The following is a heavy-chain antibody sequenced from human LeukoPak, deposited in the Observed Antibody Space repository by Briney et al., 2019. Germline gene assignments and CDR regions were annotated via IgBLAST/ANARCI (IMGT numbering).Heavy chain of an antibody. D-gene: IGHD3-22*01. V-gene: IGHV3-23*01. CDR1: GFTFSSYA. J-gene: IGHJ4*02. CDR3: AKWLYYCDSSGYPLTTFDY. Sequence: PGGSLRLSCAASGFTFSSYAMSWVRQAPGKGLEWVSAISGSGGSTYYADSVKGRFTISRDNSKNTLYLQMNSLRAEDTAVYYCAKWLYYCDSSGYPLTTFDYWGQGTLVTVSS. CDR2: ISGSGGST.